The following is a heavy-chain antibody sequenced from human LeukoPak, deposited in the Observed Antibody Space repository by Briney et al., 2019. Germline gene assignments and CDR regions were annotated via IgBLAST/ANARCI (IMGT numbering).Heavy chain of an antibody. D-gene: IGHD6-6*01. CDR1: GYTLSELS. CDR3: ATRPLAAGARRTSHFYYGLDV. J-gene: IGHJ6*02. Sequence: ASVKVSCKVSGYTLSELSMHWVRQAPGEGLEWLGGFDPEDGDTFYAQKFRGRVKMTDDTSTDTAYMELSSLIFDDTAVYYCATRPLAAGARRTSHFYYGLDVWGQGTMVTVSS. V-gene: IGHV1-24*01. CDR2: FDPEDGDT.